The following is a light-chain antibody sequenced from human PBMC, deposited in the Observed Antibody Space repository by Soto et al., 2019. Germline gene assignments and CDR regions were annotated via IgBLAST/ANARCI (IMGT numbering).Light chain of an antibody. Sequence: DIQMTQSPSSVSVSVGDRVTITCRASQGIGRWLAGYQQKPGKAPMLLIYGASSLQSAVPSRFSGSGSGTDFTLTISSLQPEDFATYHCQQANSFPPTFGGGTKVEIQ. J-gene: IGKJ4*01. CDR1: QGIGRW. V-gene: IGKV1D-12*01. CDR3: QQANSFPPT. CDR2: GAS.